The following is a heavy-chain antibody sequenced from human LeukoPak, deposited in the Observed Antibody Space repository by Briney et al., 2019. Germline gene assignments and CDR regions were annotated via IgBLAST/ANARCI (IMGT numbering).Heavy chain of an antibody. CDR2: MNPNSGNT. Sequence: GASVKVSCKASGYTFTSYDINWVRQATGQGLEWMGWMNPNSGNTGYAQKFQGRVTMTRNTSISTAYMELSSLRSEDTAVYYCAIGTYYDILTGYLIHDAFDIWGQGTMVTVSS. D-gene: IGHD3-9*01. J-gene: IGHJ3*02. V-gene: IGHV1-8*01. CDR1: GYTFTSYD. CDR3: AIGTYYDILTGYLIHDAFDI.